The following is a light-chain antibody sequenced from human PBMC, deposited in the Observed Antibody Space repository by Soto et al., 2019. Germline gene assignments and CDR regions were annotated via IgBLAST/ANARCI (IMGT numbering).Light chain of an antibody. CDR3: QQYNNWPRT. V-gene: IGKV3-15*01. CDR2: GTS. Sequence: IVMTQSPATLSLSPGERPTVSWRASQSVNSNLAWYQQKAGQAPRLLIYGTSTRATGIPARFSGSGSGTDFTLTISSLQFEDFAVYYCQQYNNWPRTFGQGTKVDIK. CDR1: QSVNSN. J-gene: IGKJ1*01.